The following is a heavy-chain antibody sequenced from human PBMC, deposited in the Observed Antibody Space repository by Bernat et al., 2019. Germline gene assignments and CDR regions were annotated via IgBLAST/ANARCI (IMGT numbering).Heavy chain of an antibody. Sequence: QVQLVESGGGVVQPGRSLRLSCAASGFTFSSYGMHWVRQAPGKGLEWVAVISYDGSNKYYADSVKGRFTISRDNSKNTLYPQMNSLRAEDTAVYYCAKDGGYDSSGYLGAFDIWGQGTMVTVSS. CDR3: AKDGGYDSSGYLGAFDI. J-gene: IGHJ3*02. V-gene: IGHV3-30*18. CDR1: GFTFSSYG. D-gene: IGHD3-22*01. CDR2: ISYDGSNK.